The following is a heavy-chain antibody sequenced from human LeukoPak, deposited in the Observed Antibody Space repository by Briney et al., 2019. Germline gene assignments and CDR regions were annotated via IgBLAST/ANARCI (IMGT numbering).Heavy chain of an antibody. CDR1: GGSISSGGYS. D-gene: IGHD3-22*01. CDR3: ARGYDSSGYFGY. J-gene: IGHJ4*02. V-gene: IGHV4-30-2*01. Sequence: SETLSLTCAVSGGSISSGGYSWSWIRQPPGKGLEWIGYIYHSGSTYYNPSLKSRVTISVDRSKNQFSLKLSSVTAADTAVYYCARGYDSSGYFGYWGQGTLVTVSS. CDR2: IYHSGST.